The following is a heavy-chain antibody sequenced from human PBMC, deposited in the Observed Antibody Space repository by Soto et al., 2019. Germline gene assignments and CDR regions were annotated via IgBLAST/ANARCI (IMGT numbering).Heavy chain of an antibody. CDR1: GHTFTSHA. J-gene: IGHJ4*02. CDR2: INAGNGDT. CDR3: AADHGGNPGAYFDS. V-gene: IGHV1-3*01. Sequence: ASVKVSCKASGHTFTSHAIHWVRQAPGQRLEWMGWINAGNGDTKYSQRFQGRVSVTRDTSASTAYMELSSLRSEDTAVYYCAADHGGNPGAYFDSWGQGTLVTVSS. D-gene: IGHD4-17*01.